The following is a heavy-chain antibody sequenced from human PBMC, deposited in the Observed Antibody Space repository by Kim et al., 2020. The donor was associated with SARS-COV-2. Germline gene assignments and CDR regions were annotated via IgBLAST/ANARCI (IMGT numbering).Heavy chain of an antibody. D-gene: IGHD2-2*01. J-gene: IGHJ6*02. CDR3: ASQYQLLSEGMDV. V-gene: IGHV4-38-2*02. CDR1: GYSISSGYY. Sequence: SETLSLTCTVSGYSISSGYYWGWIRQPPGKGLEWIGSIYHSGSTYYNPSLKSRVTISVDTSKNQFSLKLSSVTAADTAVYYCASQYQLLSEGMDVWGQGTTVTVSS. CDR2: IYHSGST.